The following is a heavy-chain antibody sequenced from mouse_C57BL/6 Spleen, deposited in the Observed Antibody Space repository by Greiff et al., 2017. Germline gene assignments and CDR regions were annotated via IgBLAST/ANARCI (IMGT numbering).Heavy chain of an antibody. J-gene: IGHJ2*01. CDR2: INPNTGGT. Sequence: VQLQQSGPELVKPGASVKISCKASGYTFTDYYMNWVKQSPGHSLEWIGAINPNTGGTGYNQKFKGKATLTADKSSSTAYMELRSLTSEDSAVYYCTRDGNYPDYWGQGTTRTVSS. CDR3: TRDGNYPDY. D-gene: IGHD2-1*01. V-gene: IGHV1-26*01. CDR1: GYTFTDYY.